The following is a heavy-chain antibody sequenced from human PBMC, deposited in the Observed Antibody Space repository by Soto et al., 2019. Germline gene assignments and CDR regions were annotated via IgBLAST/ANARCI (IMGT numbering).Heavy chain of an antibody. Sequence: PSETLSLTCTVPAGSISSYYWSWIRQPPGKGLEWIGYIYYSGSTNYNPSLKSRVTISVDTSKNQFSLKLSSVTAADTAVYYCARRYNQASYYYMDVWGKGTTVTVSS. J-gene: IGHJ6*03. CDR2: IYYSGST. CDR1: AGSISSYY. V-gene: IGHV4-59*01. D-gene: IGHD1-20*01. CDR3: ARRYNQASYYYMDV.